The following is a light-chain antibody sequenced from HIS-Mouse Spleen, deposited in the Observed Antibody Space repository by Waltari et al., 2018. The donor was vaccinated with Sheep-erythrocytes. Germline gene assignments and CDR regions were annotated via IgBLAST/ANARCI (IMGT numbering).Light chain of an antibody. CDR1: SSDGGRYNL. CDR2: EGS. CDR3: CSYAGSSTPWV. V-gene: IGLV2-23*01. Sequence: QSALTQPASVSGSPGPSITISCPGTSSDGGRYNLCSWYQQHPGKAPKLMIYEGSKRPSGVSNRFSGSKSGNTASLTISGLQAEDEADYYCCSYAGSSTPWVFGGGTKLTVL. J-gene: IGLJ3*02.